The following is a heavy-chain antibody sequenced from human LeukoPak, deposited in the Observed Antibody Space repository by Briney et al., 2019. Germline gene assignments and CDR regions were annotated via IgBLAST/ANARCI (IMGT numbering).Heavy chain of an antibody. CDR1: GFTFSNYG. J-gene: IGHJ5*02. D-gene: IGHD3-10*01. Sequence: GGSLRLSCAASGFTFSNYGMHWVRQAPGKGLEWVAFIRYDGTNKYYADSVKGRFTISRDNSKNTLYLQMNSLRAEDTAVYYCAKDNLQGIDPWGQGTLVTVSS. V-gene: IGHV3-30*02. CDR3: AKDNLQGIDP. CDR2: IRYDGTNK.